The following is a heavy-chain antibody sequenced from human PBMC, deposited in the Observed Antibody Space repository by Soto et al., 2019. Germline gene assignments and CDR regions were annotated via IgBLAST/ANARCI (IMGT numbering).Heavy chain of an antibody. V-gene: IGHV1-24*01. CDR2: FDPEDGET. CDR1: GYTLTELS. J-gene: IGHJ6*02. Sequence: GASVKVSCKVSGYTLTELSMHWVRQAPGKGLEWMGGFDPEDGETIYAQKFQGRVTMTEDTSTDTAYMELSSLRSEDTVVYYCATDRGLSYYYYYGMDVWGQGTTVTSP. D-gene: IGHD3-10*01. CDR3: ATDRGLSYYYYYGMDV.